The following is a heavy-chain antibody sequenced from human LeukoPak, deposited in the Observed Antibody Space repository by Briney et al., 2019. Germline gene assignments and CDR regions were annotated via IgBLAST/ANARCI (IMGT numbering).Heavy chain of an antibody. Sequence: ASVKVSCKVSGYTLTELSMHWVRQAPGKGLEWMGGFDPEDGETIYAQKFQGRVTMTEDTSTDTAYMELSSLRSEDTAVYYCASEGSSGWYYYYYGMDVWGQGTTVTVSS. D-gene: IGHD6-19*01. CDR2: FDPEDGET. V-gene: IGHV1-24*01. CDR1: GYTLTELS. CDR3: ASEGSSGWYYYYYGMDV. J-gene: IGHJ6*02.